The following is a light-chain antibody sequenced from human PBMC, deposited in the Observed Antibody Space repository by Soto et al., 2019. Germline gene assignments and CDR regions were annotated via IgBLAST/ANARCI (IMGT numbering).Light chain of an antibody. CDR2: GAS. Sequence: EVLMTQSPATLSLSPGERATLSCRASQSVSRYLAWYQQKPGQAPRLLIYGASSRDTGIPDRFSGSGSGTDFTLTISRLEPEDFAVYYCQQYGSSSWTFGQGTKVDIK. CDR1: QSVSRY. J-gene: IGKJ1*01. CDR3: QQYGSSSWT. V-gene: IGKV3-20*01.